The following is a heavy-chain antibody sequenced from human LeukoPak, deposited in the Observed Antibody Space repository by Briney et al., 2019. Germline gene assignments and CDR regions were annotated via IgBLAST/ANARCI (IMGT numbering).Heavy chain of an antibody. J-gene: IGHJ4*02. CDR1: GFTFDDYG. V-gene: IGHV3-20*04. D-gene: IGHD3-22*01. CDR2: INWNGGST. Sequence: GGSLRLSCAASGFTFDDYGMSWVRQAPGKGLEWVSGINWNGGSTGYADSVKGRFTISRDNAKNSLYLQMNSLRAEDTALYYCARGEYYYDSSGYYPSFDYWGQGTLVTVSS. CDR3: ARGEYYYDSSGYYPSFDY.